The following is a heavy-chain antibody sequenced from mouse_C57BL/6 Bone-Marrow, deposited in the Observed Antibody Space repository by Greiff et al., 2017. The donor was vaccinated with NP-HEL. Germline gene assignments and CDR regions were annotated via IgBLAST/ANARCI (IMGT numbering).Heavy chain of an antibody. CDR3: AREGYRGYFDV. CDR2: IYPGGGYT. V-gene: IGHV1-63*01. D-gene: IGHD3-1*01. CDR1: GYTFTNYW. Sequence: VQLVESGAELVRPGTSVKMSCKASGYTFTNYWIGWAKQRPGHGLEWIGDIYPGGGYTNYNEKFKGKATLTADKSSSTAYMQFSSLTSEDSAIYYCAREGYRGYFDVWGTGTTVTVSS. J-gene: IGHJ1*03.